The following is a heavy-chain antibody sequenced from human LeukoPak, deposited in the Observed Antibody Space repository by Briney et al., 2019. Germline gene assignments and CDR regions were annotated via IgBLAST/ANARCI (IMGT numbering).Heavy chain of an antibody. CDR3: AKDSYGDYYYMDV. J-gene: IGHJ6*02. CDR2: ISWSSGNR. CDR1: GFTFDDYA. V-gene: IGHV3-9*01. D-gene: IGHD4-17*01. Sequence: PGGSLRLSCAAFGFTFDDYAMHWVRQAPGKGLEWVSGISWSSGNRGYADSAKGRFTISRDNAKNSLYLQMNSLRPEDTALYYCAKDSYGDYYYMDVWGQGTTVTVSS.